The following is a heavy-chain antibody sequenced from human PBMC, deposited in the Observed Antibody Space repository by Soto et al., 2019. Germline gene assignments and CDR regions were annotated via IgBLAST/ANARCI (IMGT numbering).Heavy chain of an antibody. Sequence: SQTLSLTCAISGDSVSSNSAAWNWIRQSPSRGLEWLGRTYYRSKWYNDYAVSVKSRITINPDTSKNQFSLQLNSVTPEDTAVYYCARESEGYSSGWPYWYFDLWGRGTLVTVSS. CDR3: ARESEGYSSGWPYWYFDL. CDR1: GDSVSSNSAA. D-gene: IGHD6-19*01. V-gene: IGHV6-1*01. J-gene: IGHJ2*01. CDR2: TYYRSKWYN.